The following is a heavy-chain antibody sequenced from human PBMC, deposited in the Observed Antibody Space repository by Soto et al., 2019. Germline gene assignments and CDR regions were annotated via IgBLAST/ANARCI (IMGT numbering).Heavy chain of an antibody. CDR1: GGSISSYY. Sequence: SETLSLTCTVSGGSISSYYWSWIRQPPGKGLEWIGYIYYSGSTNYNPSLKSRVTISVDTSKNQFSLKLSSETAADTAGYYCARVAFPRPRTGWFDPWGQGTLVTVSS. D-gene: IGHD3-10*01. CDR2: IYYSGST. J-gene: IGHJ5*02. CDR3: ARVAFPRPRTGWFDP. V-gene: IGHV4-59*01.